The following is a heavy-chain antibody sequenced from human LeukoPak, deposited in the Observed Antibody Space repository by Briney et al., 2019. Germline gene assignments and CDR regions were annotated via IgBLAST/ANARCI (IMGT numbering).Heavy chain of an antibody. Sequence: TGGSLRLSCAASGFTFSDYAMNWVRQTPGKGLEWVSLISGSGGRTYQADSVKGRFTISRDNSKNTLYLQMNSLRAEDTAVYYCAKAGSIRFDYWGQGTLVTVSS. CDR2: ISGSGGRT. J-gene: IGHJ4*02. V-gene: IGHV3-23*01. D-gene: IGHD1-26*01. CDR1: GFTFSDYA. CDR3: AKAGSIRFDY.